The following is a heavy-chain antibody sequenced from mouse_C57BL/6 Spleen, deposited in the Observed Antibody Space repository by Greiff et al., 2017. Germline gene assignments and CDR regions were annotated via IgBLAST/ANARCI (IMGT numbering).Heavy chain of an antibody. CDR2: IYPGDGDT. V-gene: IGHV1-82*01. Sequence: VQLQESGPELVKPGASVKISCKASGYAFSSSWMNWVKQRPGKGLEWIGRIYPGDGDTNYNGKFKGKATLTADKSSSPAYMQLDSLTSEDSAVYFCASSGYDFRDCWGQGTTLTVSS. D-gene: IGHD2-4*01. J-gene: IGHJ2*01. CDR1: GYAFSSSW. CDR3: ASSGYDFRDC.